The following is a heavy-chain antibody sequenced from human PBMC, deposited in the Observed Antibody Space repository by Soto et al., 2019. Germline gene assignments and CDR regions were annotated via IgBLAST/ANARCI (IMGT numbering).Heavy chain of an antibody. V-gene: IGHV3-11*04. CDR3: ANDLRSDDAFDI. J-gene: IGHJ3*02. Sequence: GGSLRLSCAASGFSFSDYYMSWIRQAPGKGLEWVSYIDFSSNSIYYADSVKGRFTISRDNAKNTPYLQMNSLRAEDTAVYYCANDLRSDDAFDIWGQGTMVTVSS. CDR1: GFSFSDYY. CDR2: IDFSSNSI. D-gene: IGHD4-17*01.